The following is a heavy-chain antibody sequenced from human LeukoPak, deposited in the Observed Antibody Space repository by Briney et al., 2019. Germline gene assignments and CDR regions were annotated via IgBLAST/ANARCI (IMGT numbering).Heavy chain of an antibody. CDR3: ARDDRDMVFDP. V-gene: IGHV3-7*01. D-gene: IGHD2-15*01. J-gene: IGHJ5*02. CDR2: IKQDGSEK. CDR1: GFTFSSYW. Sequence: GGSLRLSCAASGFTFSSYWMSWVRQAPGKGLEWVANIKQDGSEKYYVDSVKGRFTISRDNAKNSLYPQMNSLRAEDTAVYYCARDDRDMVFDPWGQGTLVTVSS.